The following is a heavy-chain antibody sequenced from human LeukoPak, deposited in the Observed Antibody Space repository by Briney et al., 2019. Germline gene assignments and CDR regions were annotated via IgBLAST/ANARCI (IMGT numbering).Heavy chain of an antibody. J-gene: IGHJ4*02. CDR1: GFTFSDYY. Sequence: GGSLRLSCAASGFTFSDYYMSWIRQAPGKGLEWVSYISSSSSYTNYADSVKGRFTISRDNAKNSLYLQMNSLRAEDTAVYYCAKAGIPVAGYFDYWGQGTLVTVSS. CDR3: AKAGIPVAGYFDY. D-gene: IGHD6-19*01. CDR2: ISSSSSYT. V-gene: IGHV3-11*05.